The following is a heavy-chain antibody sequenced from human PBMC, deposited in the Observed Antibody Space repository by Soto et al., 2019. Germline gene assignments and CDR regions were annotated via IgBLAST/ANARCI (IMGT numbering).Heavy chain of an antibody. CDR3: AREGYCSGGSFYSSFDY. Sequence: SETLSLTCAVYGGSFSGYYWSWIRQPPGKGLEWIGEINHSGSTNYNPSLKSRVTISVDTSKNQFSLKLSSVTAADTAVYYCAREGYCSGGSFYSSFDYWGQGTLVTVSS. D-gene: IGHD2-15*01. CDR2: INHSGST. J-gene: IGHJ4*02. CDR1: GGSFSGYY. V-gene: IGHV4-34*01.